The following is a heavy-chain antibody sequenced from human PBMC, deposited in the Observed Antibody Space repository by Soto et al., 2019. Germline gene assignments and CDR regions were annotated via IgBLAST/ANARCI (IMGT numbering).Heavy chain of an antibody. D-gene: IGHD6-19*01. CDR3: ARGGRQWLVASDFIY. CDR2: VSHDGRNT. V-gene: IGHV3-30*03. J-gene: IGHJ4*02. CDR1: GFTFSDYA. Sequence: VQLVESGGGVVQPGRSLRLSCAASGFTFSDYAMHWVRQAPGKGLEWVAVVSHDGRNTHYADSVKGRFTISRDSSKNTLSLEMTSLSAEDTAVYSCARGGRQWLVASDFIYWGQGALVTVSS.